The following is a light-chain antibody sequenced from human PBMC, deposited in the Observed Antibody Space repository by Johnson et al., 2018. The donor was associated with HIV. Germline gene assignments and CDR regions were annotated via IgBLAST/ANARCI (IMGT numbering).Light chain of an antibody. J-gene: IGLJ1*01. Sequence: QSVLTQPPSVSAAPGQKVTISCSGSSSNIGNNYVSWYKQLPGTAPKLLIYDNNKRPSGIPDRFSASKSGTSATLDITGLQTGDEADYYCGTWDSSLSAHYVFGTGTKVTVL. CDR2: DNN. V-gene: IGLV1-51*01. CDR3: GTWDSSLSAHYV. CDR1: SSNIGNNY.